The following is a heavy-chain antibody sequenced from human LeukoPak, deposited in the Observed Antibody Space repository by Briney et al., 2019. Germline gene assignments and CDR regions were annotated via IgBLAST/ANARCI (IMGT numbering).Heavy chain of an antibody. Sequence: GGSLRLSCAASGFTFSSYSMNWVRQAPGKGLEWVSSISSSSSYIYYADSVKGRFTISRDNAKNSLYLQMNSLRAEDTAVYYCARDAVGYGSGNIITDYWGQGTLVTVSS. J-gene: IGHJ4*02. CDR2: ISSSSSYI. CDR3: ARDAVGYGSGNIITDY. V-gene: IGHV3-21*01. CDR1: GFTFSSYS. D-gene: IGHD3-10*01.